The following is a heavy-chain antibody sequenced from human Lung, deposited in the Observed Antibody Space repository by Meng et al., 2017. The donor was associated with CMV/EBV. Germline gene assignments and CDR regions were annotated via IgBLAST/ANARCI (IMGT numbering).Heavy chain of an antibody. CDR3: ARRRLGSGHLDY. D-gene: IGHD5-12*01. CDR2: ISAYNGDT. CDR1: GYTFTGYG. J-gene: IGHJ4*02. Sequence: CKASGYTFTGYGINWVRQAPGQGLEWMGWISAYNGDTESAQTLQGRVTMTTDTSTSTVHLELRSLREDDTATYYCARRRLGSGHLDYWGQGTLVTVSS. V-gene: IGHV1-18*01.